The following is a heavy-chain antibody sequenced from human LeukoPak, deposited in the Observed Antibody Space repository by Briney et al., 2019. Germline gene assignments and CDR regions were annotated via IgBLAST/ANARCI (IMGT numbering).Heavy chain of an antibody. J-gene: IGHJ3*02. Sequence: SETLSLTCAVYGGSFSGYYWSWIRQPPGKGLEWIGYIYYSGSTNYNPSLKSRVTISVDTSKNQFSLKLSSVTAADTAVYYCARDRRTNDYDFWSGYYYGDAFDIWGQGTMVTVSS. CDR3: ARDRRTNDYDFWSGYYYGDAFDI. V-gene: IGHV4-59*01. CDR2: IYYSGST. D-gene: IGHD3-3*01. CDR1: GGSFSGYY.